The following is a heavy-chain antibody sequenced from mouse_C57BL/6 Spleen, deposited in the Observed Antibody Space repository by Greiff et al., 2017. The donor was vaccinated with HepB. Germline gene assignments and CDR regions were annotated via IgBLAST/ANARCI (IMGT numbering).Heavy chain of an antibody. CDR2: IYPGDGDT. CDR1: GYAFSSSW. Sequence: VQLQQSGPELVKPGASVKISCKASGYAFSSSWMNWVKQRPGKGLEWIGRIYPGDGDTNYNGKFKGKATLTADKSSSTAYMQLSSLTSEDSAVYFCARSFYYDYDEGYFDCWGQGTTLTVSS. CDR3: ARSFYYDYDEGYFDC. V-gene: IGHV1-82*01. J-gene: IGHJ2*01. D-gene: IGHD2-4*01.